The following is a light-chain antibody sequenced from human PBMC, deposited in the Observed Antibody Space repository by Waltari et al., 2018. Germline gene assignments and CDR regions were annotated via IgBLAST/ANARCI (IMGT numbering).Light chain of an antibody. J-gene: IGLJ2*01. Sequence: QSALTQPASVSGSPGQSITISCTGTSSDVGAYNYVSWYQQHPGKAPKLMIFDVSNRPAGLSNRFSGSKSGNTASLTISGLQAEDEAGYYCSSYISSSTLELFGGGTSLTVL. CDR1: SSDVGAYNY. V-gene: IGLV2-14*03. CDR2: DVS. CDR3: SSYISSSTLEL.